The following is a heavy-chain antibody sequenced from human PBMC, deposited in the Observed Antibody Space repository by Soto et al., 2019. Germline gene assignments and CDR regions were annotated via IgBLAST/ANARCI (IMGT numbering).Heavy chain of an antibody. V-gene: IGHV4-39*01. D-gene: IGHD4-17*01. CDR2: IYYSGST. Sequence: SETLSLTCTVSGGSISSSSNYWGWIRQSPGKGLEWIGSIYYSGSTYYNQSLKSRVTISEGTSKNQFSLKLSSVTAADTAVYYCASRKDYGDAFDIWGQGTMVTVSS. J-gene: IGHJ3*02. CDR1: GGSISSSSNY. CDR3: ASRKDYGDAFDI.